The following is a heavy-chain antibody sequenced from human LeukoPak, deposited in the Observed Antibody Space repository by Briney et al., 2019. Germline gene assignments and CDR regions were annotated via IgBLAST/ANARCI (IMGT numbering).Heavy chain of an antibody. CDR2: IYYSGST. Sequence: SETLSLTCTVSGGSISSGGYYWSWIRQHPGKGLEWIGYIYYSGSTYYNPSLKSRVTISVDTSKNQFSLKLSSVTAADTAVYYCASGGSITMIDYWGQGTLVTVSS. CDR3: ASGGSITMIDY. V-gene: IGHV4-31*03. D-gene: IGHD3-22*01. CDR1: GGSISSGGYY. J-gene: IGHJ4*02.